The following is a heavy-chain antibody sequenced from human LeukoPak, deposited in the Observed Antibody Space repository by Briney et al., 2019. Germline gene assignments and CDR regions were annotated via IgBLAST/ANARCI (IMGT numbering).Heavy chain of an antibody. Sequence: SETLSLTCTVSGGSLSSYFWSWIRQPPGKGLEWIGYIHNSATTNCNPSLKSRVTISLDTSKNQFSLKLSSVTAADTAVYYCARGKKPRRFLEWLSTPVHFDYWGQGTLVTVSS. D-gene: IGHD3-3*01. CDR1: GGSLSSYF. CDR2: IHNSATT. J-gene: IGHJ4*02. CDR3: ARGKKPRRFLEWLSTPVHFDY. V-gene: IGHV4-59*12.